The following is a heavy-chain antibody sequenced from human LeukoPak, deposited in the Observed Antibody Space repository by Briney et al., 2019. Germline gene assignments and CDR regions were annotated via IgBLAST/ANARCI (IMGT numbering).Heavy chain of an antibody. CDR3: AREYSSSVHY. CDR1: GGSISSGSYY. D-gene: IGHD6-13*01. CDR2: IYTSGST. V-gene: IGHV4-61*02. Sequence: TLSLTCTVSGGSISSGSYYWSWIRQPAGKGLEWIGRIYTSGSTNYNPSLKSRVTISVDTSKNQFSLKLSSVTAADTAVCYCAREYSSSVHYWGQGTLVTVSS. J-gene: IGHJ4*02.